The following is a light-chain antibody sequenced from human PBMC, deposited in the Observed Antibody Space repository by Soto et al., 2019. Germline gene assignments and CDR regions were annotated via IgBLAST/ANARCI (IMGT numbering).Light chain of an antibody. CDR1: QSVSSN. J-gene: IGKJ4*01. CDR3: QQRSNWPPVT. Sequence: EIVMTQSPATLSVSPGERVTLSCRASQSVSSNLAWYQQKPGQAPRLLIYGASTRATGIPARFSGSGSETEFTLTIGSLQSEDFAVYYCQQRSNWPPVTFGGGTKVDIK. CDR2: GAS. V-gene: IGKV3-15*01.